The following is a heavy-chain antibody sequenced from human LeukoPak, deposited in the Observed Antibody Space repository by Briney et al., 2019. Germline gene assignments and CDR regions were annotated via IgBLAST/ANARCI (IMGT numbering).Heavy chain of an antibody. J-gene: IGHJ4*02. CDR1: GFTFSSYW. D-gene: IGHD6-19*01. CDR2: INSDESST. Sequence: SGGSLRLSCAASGFTFSSYWMHWVRQAPGKGLMWLSRINSDESSTSYADYVKGRSTISRDNAQNTLYLQMNSLRAEDTAVYYCARALAVAGSVGGLVDWGQGTLVTVSS. V-gene: IGHV3-74*01. CDR3: ARALAVAGSVGGLVD.